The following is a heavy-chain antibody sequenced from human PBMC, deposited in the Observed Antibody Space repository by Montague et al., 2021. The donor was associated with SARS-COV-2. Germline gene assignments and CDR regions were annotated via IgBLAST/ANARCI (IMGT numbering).Heavy chain of an antibody. CDR3: ARVWATVDYYCGLDP. CDR1: GGSITSSIYY. D-gene: IGHD3-22*01. Sequence: SETLSLTCAVSGGSITSSIYYWGWIRQPPGKGLEWIGSIHYSGNTYYNPSLKSRVSISVDTSKNQFSLRLTSVTAADTAVYFCARVWATVDYYCGLDPWGQGTPVTVSS. V-gene: IGHV4-39*07. J-gene: IGHJ5*01. CDR2: IHYSGNT.